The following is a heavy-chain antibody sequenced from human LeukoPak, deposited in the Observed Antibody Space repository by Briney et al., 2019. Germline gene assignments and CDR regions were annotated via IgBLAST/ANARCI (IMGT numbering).Heavy chain of an antibody. J-gene: IGHJ4*02. Sequence: GASVKVSLKAAGYTFTGCYMHWLRQAPGQGIEWMGGIKPNSGETKLAEECQGRVTMTRDTSISLVFMELSRLRSDDTAVYYCARDVSGYYNYWGQGTLVTVSS. V-gene: IGHV1-2*02. CDR2: IKPNSGET. D-gene: IGHD3-22*01. CDR3: ARDVSGYYNY. CDR1: GYTFTGCY.